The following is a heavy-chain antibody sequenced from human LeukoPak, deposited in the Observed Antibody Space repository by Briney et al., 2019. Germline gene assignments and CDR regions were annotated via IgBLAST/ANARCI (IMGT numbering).Heavy chain of an antibody. CDR2: IYYSGST. D-gene: IGHD2-2*01. Sequence: PSETLSLTCTVSGASISRHYWSWIRQPPGKGLEWVGYIYYSGSTNYNPPLKSRVTMSVDTSKNQLSLNLSSVAAADTAVYYCAAKPVVPAAQGHYFDPWGQGTLVTVSS. CDR3: AAKPVVPAAQGHYFDP. V-gene: IGHV4-59*11. J-gene: IGHJ5*02. CDR1: GASISRHY.